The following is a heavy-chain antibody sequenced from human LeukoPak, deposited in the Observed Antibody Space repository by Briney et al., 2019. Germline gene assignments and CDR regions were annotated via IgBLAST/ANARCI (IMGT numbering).Heavy chain of an antibody. V-gene: IGHV3-7*01. CDR3: ARVEASGYDYGAFDY. J-gene: IGHJ4*02. Sequence: GGPLRLSCVASGFTFSSYWATWVRQAPGKGLEWVANIDPDGSHQYYVDSVKGRFTISRDNAKNSLYLQMNSLRAEDTAVYYCARVEASGYDYGAFDYWGQGTLVTVSS. CDR2: IDPDGSHQ. D-gene: IGHD5-12*01. CDR1: GFTFSSYW.